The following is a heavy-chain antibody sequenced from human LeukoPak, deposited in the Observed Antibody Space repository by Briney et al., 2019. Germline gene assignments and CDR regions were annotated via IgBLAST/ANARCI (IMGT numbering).Heavy chain of an antibody. J-gene: IGHJ6*02. D-gene: IGHD2-21*02. CDR3: ARVGFGGDRNYYYGMDV. Sequence: GGALRLSCAASGFTVRSNYMSWLRQAPGKGREGVAVIYSGGSTYYPDSVKGRFTISRENSKNTLYLQMNSLGAEDTAVYYCARVGFGGDRNYYYGMDVWGQGTTVTVSS. CDR2: IYSGGST. V-gene: IGHV3-53*01. CDR1: GFTVRSNY.